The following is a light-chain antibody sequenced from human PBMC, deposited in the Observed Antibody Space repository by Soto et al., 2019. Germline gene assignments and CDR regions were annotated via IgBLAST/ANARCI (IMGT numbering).Light chain of an antibody. V-gene: IGKV2-28*01. J-gene: IGKJ1*01. CDR2: LGS. CDR3: MQALQTPRT. CDR1: QSLLHSNGYNY. Sequence: DIVMTQSPLSLPVTPGGPASISCRSSQSLLHSNGYNYLDWYLQKPGQSPQLMIYLGSNRASGVPDRFSGSGSGTDCTLKISRVEAEDVGVYYCMQALQTPRTLGQGTKVDI.